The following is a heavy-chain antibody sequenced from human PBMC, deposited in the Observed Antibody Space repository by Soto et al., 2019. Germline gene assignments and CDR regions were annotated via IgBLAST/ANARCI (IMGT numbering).Heavy chain of an antibody. D-gene: IGHD5-18*01. J-gene: IGHJ3*02. CDR3: ARGDTPMITGMDSFDI. V-gene: IGHV3-7*01. Sequence: GGSLRLSCAASGFTFSRYWMNWVCQAPGKGLEWVANIKQDGTEKNYVDSVKGRFTSSRDNARNSLYLQMDSLRAEDTAVYFCARGDTPMITGMDSFDIWGQGTMVTVS. CDR2: IKQDGTEK. CDR1: GFTFSRYW.